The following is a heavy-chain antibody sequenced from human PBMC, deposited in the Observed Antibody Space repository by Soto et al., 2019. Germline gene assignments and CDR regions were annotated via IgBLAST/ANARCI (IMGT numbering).Heavy chain of an antibody. Sequence: ASVEVSCKAPGDSISFYGLNWVRQAPEQGLEWMGWINPSDGNRNFAQKFEDRVTMTTATSTNTVFLELRSLKSDDTAIYYCARDRLRGYDSSGFYSWGQGTMVTVSS. CDR3: ARDRLRGYDSSGFYS. V-gene: IGHV1-18*01. CDR2: INPSDGNR. J-gene: IGHJ4*02. D-gene: IGHD3-22*01. CDR1: GDSISFYG.